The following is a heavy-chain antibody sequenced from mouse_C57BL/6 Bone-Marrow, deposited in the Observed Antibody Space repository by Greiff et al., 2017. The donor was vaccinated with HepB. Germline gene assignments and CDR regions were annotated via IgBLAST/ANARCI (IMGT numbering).Heavy chain of an antibody. CDR3: AREGGSVFDY. J-gene: IGHJ2*01. Sequence: EVHLVESGGGLVKPGGSLKLSCAASGFTFSSYAMSWVRQTPEKRLEWVATISDGGSYTYYPDNVKGRFTISRDNAKHNLYLQMSHLKSEDTAMYYCAREGGSVFDYWGQGTTLTVSS. CDR2: ISDGGSYT. D-gene: IGHD1-1*01. CDR1: GFTFSSYA. V-gene: IGHV5-4*01.